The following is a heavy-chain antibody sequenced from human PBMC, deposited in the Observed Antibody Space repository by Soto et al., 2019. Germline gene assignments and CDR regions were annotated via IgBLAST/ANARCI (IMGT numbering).Heavy chain of an antibody. V-gene: IGHV1-69*13. Sequence: GASVKVSCKASGGTFSSYAISWVRQAPGQGLEWMGGIIPIFGTANYAQKFQGRVTITADESTSTAYMELSSLRSEDTAVYYCARDGVNYYDSSGYPNYFDHWGQGTLVTVSS. CDR1: GGTFSSYA. CDR3: ARDGVNYYDSSGYPNYFDH. CDR2: IIPIFGTA. D-gene: IGHD3-22*01. J-gene: IGHJ4*02.